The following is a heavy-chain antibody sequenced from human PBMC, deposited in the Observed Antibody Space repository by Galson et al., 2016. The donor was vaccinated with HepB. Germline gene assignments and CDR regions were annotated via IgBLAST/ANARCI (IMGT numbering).Heavy chain of an antibody. CDR3: ALEHLAGN. D-gene: IGHD1-14*01. J-gene: IGHJ4*02. Sequence: SVKVSCKVSGYPLTEVSMHWVRQAPGEGLEWMGGFGTEEDEPVYAPRFQGGCTMTEGTYKDTAYIELSSLRSDDTAMYYYALEHLAGNWGQGTLVTVSS. CDR2: FGTEEDEP. V-gene: IGHV1-24*01. CDR1: GYPLTEVS.